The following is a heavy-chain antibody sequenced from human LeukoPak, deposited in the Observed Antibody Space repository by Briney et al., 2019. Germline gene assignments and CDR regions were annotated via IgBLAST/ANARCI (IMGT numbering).Heavy chain of an antibody. Sequence: RGSLRVSCAASGFTFSSYIMNWGRQAPGKGLEWVSFISSSSSYIYYADSVKGRFTISRDNAKNSLYLQMNSLRAEDTAVYYCARVRVQLWLDSDYWGQGTLVTVSS. CDR3: ARVRVQLWLDSDY. J-gene: IGHJ4*02. D-gene: IGHD5-18*01. CDR2: ISSSSSYI. V-gene: IGHV3-21*01. CDR1: GFTFSSYI.